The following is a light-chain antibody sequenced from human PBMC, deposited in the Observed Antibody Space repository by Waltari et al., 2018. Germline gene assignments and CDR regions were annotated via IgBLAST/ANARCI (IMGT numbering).Light chain of an antibody. J-gene: IGKJ1*01. Sequence: ELVMTQSPATLYLSPGESATLSCRASQSLIRNTFAWFQQKPGQPPRLLIYGTSTRATGIPARFSGSGSGTEFSLTISSLQPEDFATYYCQQYDNWPWTFGLGTRLETK. V-gene: IGKV3D-15*01. CDR2: GTS. CDR1: QSLIRN. CDR3: QQYDNWPWT.